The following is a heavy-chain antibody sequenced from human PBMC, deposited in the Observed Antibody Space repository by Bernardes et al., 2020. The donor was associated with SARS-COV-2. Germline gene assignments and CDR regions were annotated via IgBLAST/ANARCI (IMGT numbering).Heavy chain of an antibody. D-gene: IGHD1-1*01. CDR1: GGTFNYA. CDR3: ARGPVEARGYNFGFDYYGMDV. CDR2: IIPIFGAA. Sequence: SVKVSCKASGGTFNYAINWVRQAPGQGLEWMGGIIPIFGAANYAQKFQGRVTITADVSTSTAYMELNSLTSEDTAVYYCARGPVEARGYNFGFDYYGMDVWGQGTTITVSS. J-gene: IGHJ6*02. V-gene: IGHV1-69*13.